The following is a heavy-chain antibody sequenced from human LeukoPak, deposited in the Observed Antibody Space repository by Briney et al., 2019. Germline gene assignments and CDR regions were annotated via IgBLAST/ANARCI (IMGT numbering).Heavy chain of an antibody. Sequence: GGSLRLSCAASGFTFSTYGMHWVRQAPGKGLEWVAVISYDGSNKYYTDSGKGRFTISRDNSKNTLYLQMNSLRAEDTAVYYCAREGGSYLGDYWGQGTLVTVSS. CDR1: GFTFSTYG. D-gene: IGHD1-26*01. CDR3: AREGGSYLGDY. J-gene: IGHJ4*02. CDR2: ISYDGSNK. V-gene: IGHV3-30*03.